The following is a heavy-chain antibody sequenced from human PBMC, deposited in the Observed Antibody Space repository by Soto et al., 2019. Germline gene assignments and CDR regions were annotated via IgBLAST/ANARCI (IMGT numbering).Heavy chain of an antibody. CDR1: GDSVSTNSAT. V-gene: IGHV6-1*01. CDR3: ARLIGNSWLDS. D-gene: IGHD2-8*01. J-gene: IGHJ5*01. CDR2: TYYRSKWYN. Sequence: QVQLQQSGPGLVKPSQTLSLTCAISGDSVSTNSATWYWIMQSPSRGLEWLGRTYYRSKWYNDYAVSVKGRITINPATSNKQLSLQLNSVTPDDTAVYYCARLIGNSWLDSWGQGTLVTVSS.